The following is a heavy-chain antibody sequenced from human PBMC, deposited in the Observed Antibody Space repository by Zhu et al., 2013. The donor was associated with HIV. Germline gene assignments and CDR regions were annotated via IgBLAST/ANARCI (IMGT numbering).Heavy chain of an antibody. CDR1: GFTFNKNW. CDR2: IKQDESEK. V-gene: IGHV3-7*04. D-gene: IGHD2-21*01. Sequence: VQLVESGGGLVQPGGSLRLSCAASGFTFNKNWMSWVRQAPGKGPEWVANIKQDESEKNYADSVKGRFTISRDNAQNSLFLQMSSLRAEDTAVYYCARAGRMVIVPSALDYWGQGPWSTVSS. CDR3: ARAGRMVIVPSALDY. J-gene: IGHJ4*03.